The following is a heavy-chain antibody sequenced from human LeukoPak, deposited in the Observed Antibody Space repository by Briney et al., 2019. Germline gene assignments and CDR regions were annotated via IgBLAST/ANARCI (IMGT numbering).Heavy chain of an antibody. CDR3: ARSNYPNYAAAFDY. Sequence: SETLSLTCTVSGGSISSGGYYWSWIRQHPGKGLEWIGYIYYSGSTYYNPSLKSRVTISVDTSKNQFSLKLSSVTAADTAVYYCARSNYPNYAAAFDYWGQGTLVTVSS. CDR2: IYYSGST. CDR1: GGSISSGGYY. D-gene: IGHD6-13*01. V-gene: IGHV4-31*03. J-gene: IGHJ4*02.